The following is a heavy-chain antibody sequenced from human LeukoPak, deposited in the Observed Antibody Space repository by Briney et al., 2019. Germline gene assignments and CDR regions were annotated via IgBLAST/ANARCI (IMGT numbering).Heavy chain of an antibody. CDR1: GGSFSGYY. Sequence: PSETLSLTCAVSGGSFSGYYWSWIRQPPGKGLEWIGEINHSGSTNYNPSLKSRVTISVDTSKNQFSLKLSSVTAADTAVYYCARRGKRGSGTILNWFDPWGQGTLVTVSS. D-gene: IGHD3-10*01. CDR2: INHSGST. J-gene: IGHJ5*02. CDR3: ARRGKRGSGTILNWFDP. V-gene: IGHV4-34*01.